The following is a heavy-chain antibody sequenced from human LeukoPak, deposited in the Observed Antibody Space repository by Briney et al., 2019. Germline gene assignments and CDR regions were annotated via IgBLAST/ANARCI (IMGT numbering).Heavy chain of an antibody. Sequence: ASVKVSCKASGYTFTDYYMHWVRQAPGQGLEWMGWVSHNSGVTKYAQKFQGRVTMTRDTSISTAYMELSRLRSDDTAVYYCARSYYERSGVDHWGQGTLVTVSS. CDR1: GYTFTDYY. J-gene: IGHJ4*02. CDR2: VSHNSGVT. CDR3: ARSYYERSGVDH. D-gene: IGHD3-22*01. V-gene: IGHV1-2*02.